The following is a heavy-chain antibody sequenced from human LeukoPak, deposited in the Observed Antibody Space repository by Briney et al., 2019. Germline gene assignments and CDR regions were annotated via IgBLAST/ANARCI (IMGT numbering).Heavy chain of an antibody. V-gene: IGHV1-46*01. Sequence: ASVKVSCKASGYTFIIYYMHWVRQAPGQGLEWMGIINPSGGSTNYAQKFQGRVTMTRDMSTSTVYMELSSLRSEDTAVYYCARGESAFDIWGQGTMVTVSS. D-gene: IGHD1-26*01. CDR2: INPSGGST. J-gene: IGHJ3*02. CDR3: ARGESAFDI. CDR1: GYTFIIYY.